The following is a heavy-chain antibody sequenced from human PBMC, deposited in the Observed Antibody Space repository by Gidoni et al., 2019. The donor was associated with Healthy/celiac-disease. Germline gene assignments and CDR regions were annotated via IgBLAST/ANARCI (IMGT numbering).Heavy chain of an antibody. D-gene: IGHD1-26*01. CDR3: ARAVYSGSYRPEHDAFDI. V-gene: IGHV3-48*02. CDR2: ISSSSSTI. Sequence: EVQLVESGGGLVQPGGSLRLSCAASGFTFSSYSMNWVRQAPGKGLEWVSYISSSSSTIYYADSVKGRFTISRDNAKNSLYLQMNSLRDEDTAVYYCARAVYSGSYRPEHDAFDIWGQGTMVTVSS. CDR1: GFTFSSYS. J-gene: IGHJ3*02.